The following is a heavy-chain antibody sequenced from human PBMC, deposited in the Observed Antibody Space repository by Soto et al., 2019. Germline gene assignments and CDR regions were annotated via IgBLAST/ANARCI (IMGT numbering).Heavy chain of an antibody. J-gene: IGHJ6*02. D-gene: IGHD3-10*01. V-gene: IGHV3-48*02. CDR3: ARGIGSRPNYGMDV. Sequence: EAQLVESGGGLVQPGGSLRLSCAASEFTRSSYSMNWVRQAPGKGLEWLSFISTSSGTIYYADSVKGRFTISRDNARKSLYLQMNSLRDEDTAVYYCARGIGSRPNYGMDVWGQGTTVTVSS. CDR1: EFTRSSYS. CDR2: ISTSSGTI.